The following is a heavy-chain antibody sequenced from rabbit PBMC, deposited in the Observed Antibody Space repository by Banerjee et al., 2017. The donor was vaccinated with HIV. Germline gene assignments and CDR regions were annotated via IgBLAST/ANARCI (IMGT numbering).Heavy chain of an antibody. CDR1: GFSFSSSYY. CDR3: ARDPGRYYNL. Sequence: QEQLEESGGDLVKPEGSLTLTCTASGFSFSSSYYMCWVRQAPGKGLEWIGCIYTGSSGSTCYASWAKGRFTISKTSSTTVTLQMTSLTAADTATYFCARDPGRYYNLWGPGTLVTVS. V-gene: IGHV1S45*01. CDR2: IYTGSSGST. D-gene: IGHD8-1*01. J-gene: IGHJ4*01.